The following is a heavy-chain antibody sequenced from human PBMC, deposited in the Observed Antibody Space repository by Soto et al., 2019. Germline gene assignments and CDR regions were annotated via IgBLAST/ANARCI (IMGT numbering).Heavy chain of an antibody. CDR3: ARDFLAFTVTTDAFDI. CDR1: GFTFSSYG. Sequence: GGSLRLSCAASGFTFSSYGMHWVRQAPGKGLEWVAVIWYDGSNKYYADSVKGRFTISRDNSKNTLYLQMNSLRAEDTAVYYCARDFLAFTVTTDAFDIWGQGTMVTVSS. CDR2: IWYDGSNK. D-gene: IGHD4-17*01. J-gene: IGHJ3*02. V-gene: IGHV3-33*01.